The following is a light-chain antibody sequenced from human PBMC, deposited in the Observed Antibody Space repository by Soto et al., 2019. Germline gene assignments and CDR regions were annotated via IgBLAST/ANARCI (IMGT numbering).Light chain of an antibody. J-gene: IGLJ1*01. Sequence: QPVLTQPASVSGSPGQSITISCPGRSSDVGGNKYVSWYQQYPGKAPKLMICDVSNRPSGVSNRFSGSKSGNTASLTISGLQAEDEADYYCSAFTGTTYVFGTGTKVTVL. V-gene: IGLV2-14*01. CDR2: DVS. CDR1: SSDVGGNKY. CDR3: SAFTGTTYV.